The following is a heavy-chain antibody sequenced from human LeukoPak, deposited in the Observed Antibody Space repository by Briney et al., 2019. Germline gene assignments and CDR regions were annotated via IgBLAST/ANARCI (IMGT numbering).Heavy chain of an antibody. V-gene: IGHV1-46*01. Sequence: GASVKVSCKASGYTFTRHYMNWVRQAPEQGLEWMGKINPGSGATGYAQKFQGRVTMTRDTSTSTVYMELTSLRSADTAVYFCARDGLYCTNGVCSSDIWGQGTLVTVSS. J-gene: IGHJ3*02. CDR1: GYTFTRHY. D-gene: IGHD2-8*01. CDR3: ARDGLYCTNGVCSSDI. CDR2: INPGSGAT.